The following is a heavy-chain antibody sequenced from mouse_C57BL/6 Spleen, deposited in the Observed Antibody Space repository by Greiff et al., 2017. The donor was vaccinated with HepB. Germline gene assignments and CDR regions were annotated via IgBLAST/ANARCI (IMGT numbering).Heavy chain of an antibody. V-gene: IGHV1-69*01. Sequence: QVQLQQPGAELVMPGASVKLSCKASGYTFTSYWMHWVKQRPGQGLEWIGEIDPSDSYTNYNQKFKGKSTLTVDKSSSTAYMQLSSLTSEDSAVYYCARNIDITTVVADYYAMDYWGQGTSVTVSS. CDR1: GYTFTSYW. CDR3: ARNIDITTVVADYYAMDY. CDR2: IDPSDSYT. J-gene: IGHJ4*01. D-gene: IGHD1-1*01.